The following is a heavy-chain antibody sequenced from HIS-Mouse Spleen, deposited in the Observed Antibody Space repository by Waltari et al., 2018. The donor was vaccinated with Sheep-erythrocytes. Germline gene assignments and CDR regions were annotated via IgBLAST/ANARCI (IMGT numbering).Heavy chain of an antibody. J-gene: IGHJ4*02. Sequence: QVQLQESGPGLVKPSETLSLTCTVSGGSISSYYWSWIRQPPGKGLEWIGYIYYSGSTNYNPSLKSRVTISVDTSKNQFSLKLCSVTAADTAVYYCARERIYDSSGYYDYWGQGTLVTVSS. CDR3: ARERIYDSSGYYDY. CDR1: GGSISSYY. CDR2: IYYSGST. D-gene: IGHD3-22*01. V-gene: IGHV4-59*01.